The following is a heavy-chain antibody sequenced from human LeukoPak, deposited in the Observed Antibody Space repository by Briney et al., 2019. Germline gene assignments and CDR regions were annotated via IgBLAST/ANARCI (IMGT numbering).Heavy chain of an antibody. Sequence: SVKVSCKASGGTFSSYAISWVRQAPGQGLEWMGGIIPIFGTANYAQKFQGRVTITTDESTSTAYMELSSLRSEDTAVYYCAREVAARPNWFDPWGQGTLVTVSS. D-gene: IGHD6-6*01. V-gene: IGHV1-69*05. J-gene: IGHJ5*02. CDR2: IIPIFGTA. CDR1: GGTFSSYA. CDR3: AREVAARPNWFDP.